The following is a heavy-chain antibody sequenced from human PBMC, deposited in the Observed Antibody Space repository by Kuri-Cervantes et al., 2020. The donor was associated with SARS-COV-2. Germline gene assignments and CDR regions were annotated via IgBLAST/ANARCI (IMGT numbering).Heavy chain of an antibody. CDR2: ISYDGSNK. CDR1: GFTFSSYA. Sequence: GESLKISCAASGFTFSSYAMHWVRQAPGKGLEWVAVISYDGSNKYYADSVKGRFTISRDNSKNTLYLQMNSLRAEDTAVYYCARDAWDIVHQGYMDVWGKGTTVTVSS. V-gene: IGHV3-30-3*01. D-gene: IGHD2-15*01. CDR3: ARDAWDIVHQGYMDV. J-gene: IGHJ6*03.